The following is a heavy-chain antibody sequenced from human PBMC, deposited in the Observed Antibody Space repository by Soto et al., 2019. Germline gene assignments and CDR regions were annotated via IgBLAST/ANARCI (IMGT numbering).Heavy chain of an antibody. Sequence: ESGGGVVQPGRSLRLSCAASGFSFENYGMHWVRQAPGRGLEWVAIIWYDGSLQYYAAAVKGRFTISRDKSKNTLYLEMNSLRAEDTAVYYCANLWGDGYNLGQDYNGMDVWGQGTTVIVSS. V-gene: IGHV3-33*03. CDR3: ANLWGDGYNLGQDYNGMDV. CDR2: IWYDGSLQ. D-gene: IGHD5-12*01. CDR1: GFSFENYG. J-gene: IGHJ6*02.